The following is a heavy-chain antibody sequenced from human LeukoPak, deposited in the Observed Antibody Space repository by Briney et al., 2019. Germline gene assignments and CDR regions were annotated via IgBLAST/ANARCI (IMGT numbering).Heavy chain of an antibody. CDR2: IYTSGST. CDR1: GGSISSYY. D-gene: IGHD6-13*01. Sequence: KPSETLSLTCTVSGGSISSYYRSWIRRPAGKGLEWIGRIYTSGSTNYNPSLKSRVTMSVDTSKNQFSLKLSSVTAADTAVYYCATAAAGTSTDLYYYYYYMDVWGKGTTVTVSS. CDR3: ATAAAGTSTDLYYYYYYMDV. V-gene: IGHV4-4*07. J-gene: IGHJ6*03.